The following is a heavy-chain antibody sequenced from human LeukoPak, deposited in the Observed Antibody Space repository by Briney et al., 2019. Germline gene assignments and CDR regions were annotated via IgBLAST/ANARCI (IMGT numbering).Heavy chain of an antibody. CDR1: GFTFSTYV. D-gene: IGHD6-13*01. V-gene: IGHV3-23*01. CDR2: ISGSGGST. CDR3: AKIRTGRAAAGFFDY. Sequence: GGSLRLSCAASGFTFSTYVMSWVRQAPGKGLEWVSGISGSGGSTYYADSVKGRFTISRDNSKNTLYLQMNSLRAEDTAVYYCAKIRTGRAAAGFFDYWGQGTLVTVSS. J-gene: IGHJ4*02.